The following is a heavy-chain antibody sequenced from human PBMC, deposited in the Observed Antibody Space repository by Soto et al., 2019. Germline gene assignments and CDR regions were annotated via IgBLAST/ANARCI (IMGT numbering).Heavy chain of an antibody. V-gene: IGHV3-23*01. J-gene: IGHJ4*02. Sequence: QAGGSLRLSCAASGFTFNNYALTWVRQAPGKGLEWVSTISVSGGSTHYADSVKGRFTISRDNSKKTLYLQMHSLRAEDTAVYYCAKGLYYYDSSGYRLFDYWGQGTQVTVSS. CDR3: AKGLYYYDSSGYRLFDY. CDR2: ISVSGGST. D-gene: IGHD3-22*01. CDR1: GFTFNNYA.